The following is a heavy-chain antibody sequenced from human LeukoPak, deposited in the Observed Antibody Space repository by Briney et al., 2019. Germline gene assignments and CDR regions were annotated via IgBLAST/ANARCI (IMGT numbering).Heavy chain of an antibody. V-gene: IGHV4-39*01. Sequence: PSETLSLTCTVSGGSISSSSYYWGWIRQPPGKGLEWIGSIYYSGSTYYNPSLKSRVTISVDTSKNQFSLKLSSVTAADTAVYYCARLGTYCSGGSCYSIPYYYYMDVWGKGTTVTISS. CDR2: IYYSGST. J-gene: IGHJ6*03. D-gene: IGHD2-15*01. CDR3: ARLGTYCSGGSCYSIPYYYYMDV. CDR1: GGSISSSSYY.